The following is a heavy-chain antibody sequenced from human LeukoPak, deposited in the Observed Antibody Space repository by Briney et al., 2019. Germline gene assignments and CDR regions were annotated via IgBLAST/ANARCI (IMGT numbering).Heavy chain of an antibody. CDR1: GGSISSYY. CDR3: AGGGDSSGYYYDY. CDR2: IYYSGST. Sequence: SETLSLTCTVSGGSISSYYWSWIRQPPGKGLEWIGYIYYSGSTNYNPSLKSRVTISVDTSKNQFSLKLSSVTAAGTAVYYCAGGGDSSGYYYDYWGQGTLVTVSS. V-gene: IGHV4-59*01. J-gene: IGHJ4*02. D-gene: IGHD3-22*01.